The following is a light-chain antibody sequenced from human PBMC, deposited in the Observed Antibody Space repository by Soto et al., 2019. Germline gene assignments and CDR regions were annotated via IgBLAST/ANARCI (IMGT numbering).Light chain of an antibody. CDR2: DAS. Sequence: EIVLTPSSATLSVSPGERVILSCRASQSIDSDLAWYQQKPGQAPRFLVYDASTRATGVPARFSGSGSGTQFTLTISSLQSEDSALYYCQHYYSWPWTFGQGTKVDI. CDR3: QHYYSWPWT. J-gene: IGKJ1*01. V-gene: IGKV3-15*01. CDR1: QSIDSD.